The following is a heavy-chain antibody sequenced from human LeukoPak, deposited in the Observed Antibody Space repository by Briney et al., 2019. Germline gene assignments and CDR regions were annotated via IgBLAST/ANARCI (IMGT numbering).Heavy chain of an antibody. D-gene: IGHD3-10*01. CDR1: GGTFSSYA. J-gene: IGHJ4*02. Sequence: SVKVSCKASGGTFSSYAISWVRQAPGQGLEWMGRIIPILGIANYAQKFQGRVTITADKSTSTAYMELSSLRSEDTAVYYCARVMGTMVRGVTIDYWGQGTLVTVSS. CDR2: IIPILGIA. V-gene: IGHV1-69*04. CDR3: ARVMGTMVRGVTIDY.